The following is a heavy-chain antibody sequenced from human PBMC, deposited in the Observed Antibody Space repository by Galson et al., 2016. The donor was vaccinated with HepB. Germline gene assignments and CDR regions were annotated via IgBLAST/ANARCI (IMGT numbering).Heavy chain of an antibody. CDR2: IYLRDSET. CDR3: ARHVPPSPAAPPEY. Sequence: QSGAEVKKPGESLKISCKGSGDRLNSYYIAWVRQMSGKGLEWMGIIYLRDSETIYSPSFQDQVTISADKSINTAYLQWSSLKASDSAMYFCARHVPPSPAAPPEYWGQGTLVTVSS. D-gene: IGHD2-2*01. V-gene: IGHV5-51*01. J-gene: IGHJ4*02. CDR1: GDRLNSYY.